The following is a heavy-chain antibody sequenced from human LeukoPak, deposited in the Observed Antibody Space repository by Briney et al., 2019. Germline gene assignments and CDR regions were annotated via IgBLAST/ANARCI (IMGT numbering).Heavy chain of an antibody. J-gene: IGHJ4*02. V-gene: IGHV4-59*01. D-gene: IGHD1-14*01. Sequence: SETLSLTCTVSGGSISSYSWSWIRQPPGKGLEWIGNIYNSGSTSYNPSLKSRVTISVDTSKNQFSLKLTSVTAADTAVYYCARGPQISGFNSLHSWGQGTLVTVSS. CDR1: GGSISSYS. CDR2: IYNSGST. CDR3: ARGPQISGFNSLHS.